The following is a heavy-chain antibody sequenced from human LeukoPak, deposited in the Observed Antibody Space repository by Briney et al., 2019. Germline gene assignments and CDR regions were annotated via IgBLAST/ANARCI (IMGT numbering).Heavy chain of an antibody. CDR3: ARRAYGGSPNDY. J-gene: IGHJ4*02. CDR2: IYYSGST. V-gene: IGHV4-59*08. Sequence: PSETLSLTCTVSGGSISSYYWSWIRQPPGKGLEWIGYIYYSGSTNYNPSLKSRVTISVDTSKNQFSLKLSSVTAADTAVYYCARRAYGGSPNDYWGQGTLVTVSS. CDR1: GGSISSYY. D-gene: IGHD4-23*01.